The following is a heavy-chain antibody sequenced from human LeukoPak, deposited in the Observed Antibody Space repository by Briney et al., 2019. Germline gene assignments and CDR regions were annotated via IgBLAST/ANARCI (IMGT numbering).Heavy chain of an antibody. CDR1: GFTFSNYA. CDR2: ISGSGGST. CDR3: AKGPRTVRFGDRHKGMFDY. D-gene: IGHD3-10*01. Sequence: GGSLRLSCAVSGFTFSNYAMNWVRQAPGKGLEWVSVISGSGGSTYYAYSVKGRFTISRDNSKNTLYLQMNRLRVEDTAVYYCAKGPRTVRFGDRHKGMFDYWGQGTLVTVSS. J-gene: IGHJ4*02. V-gene: IGHV3-23*01.